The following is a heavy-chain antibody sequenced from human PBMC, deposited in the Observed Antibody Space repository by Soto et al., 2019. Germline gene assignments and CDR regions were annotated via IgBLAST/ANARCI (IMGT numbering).Heavy chain of an antibody. V-gene: IGHV1-18*01. CDR2: ISAYNGNT. CDR3: ARAFLLEKYYYGMDV. J-gene: IGHJ6*02. CDR1: GYTFTSYG. Sequence: GASVKVSCKASGYTFTSYGISWVRQAPGQGLEWMGWISAYNGNTNYAQKLQGRVTMTTDTSTSTAYMELRSLRSDDTAVYYCARAFLLEKYYYGMDVWGQGTTVTSP. D-gene: IGHD3-3*01.